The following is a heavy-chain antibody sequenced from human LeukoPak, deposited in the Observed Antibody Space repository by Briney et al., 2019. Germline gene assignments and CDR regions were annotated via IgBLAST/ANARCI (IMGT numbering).Heavy chain of an antibody. CDR1: GGSFSGYY. V-gene: IGHV4-34*01. CDR2: INHSGST. CDR3: ARGLRNYYDSSGCLGY. D-gene: IGHD3-22*01. Sequence: PSETLSLTCAVYGGSFSGYYWSWIRQPPGKGLEWIGEINHSGSTNYNPSLKSRVTISVDTSKNQFSLKPSSVTAADTAVYYCARGLRNYYDSSGCLGYWGQGTLVTVSS. J-gene: IGHJ4*02.